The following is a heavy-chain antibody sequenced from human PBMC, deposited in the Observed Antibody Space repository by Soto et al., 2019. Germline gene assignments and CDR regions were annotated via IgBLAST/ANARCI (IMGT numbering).Heavy chain of an antibody. V-gene: IGHV5-10-1*01. CDR2: IDPSDSYT. Sequence: GESLKISCKGSGYSFTSYWISWVRQMPGKGLEWMGRIDPSDSYTNYSPSFQGHVTISADKSISTAYLQWSSLKASDTAMYYCARRTGTVTRPHYYYYGMDVWGQGTTVTVSS. CDR1: GYSFTSYW. CDR3: ARRTGTVTRPHYYYYGMDV. J-gene: IGHJ6*02. D-gene: IGHD1-1*01.